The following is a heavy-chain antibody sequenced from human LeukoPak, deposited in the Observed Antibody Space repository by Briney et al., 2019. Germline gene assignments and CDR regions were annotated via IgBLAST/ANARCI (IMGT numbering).Heavy chain of an antibody. CDR1: GGSISSGGYS. V-gene: IGHV4-31*11. J-gene: IGHJ3*02. CDR3: ARVRCSGGSCYRTVGVAFDI. Sequence: SETLSLTCAVSGGSISSGGYSWSWIRQPPGKGLEWIGYIYYSGSTYYNPSLKSRVTISVDTSKNQFSLKLSSVTAADTAVYYCARVRCSGGSCYRTVGVAFDIWGQGTMVTVSS. D-gene: IGHD2-15*01. CDR2: IYYSGST.